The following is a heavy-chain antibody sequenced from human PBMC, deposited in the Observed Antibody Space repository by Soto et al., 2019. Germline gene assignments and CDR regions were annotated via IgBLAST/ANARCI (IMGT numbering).Heavy chain of an antibody. CDR2: ISAYNGNT. CDR1: GYTFTSYG. CDR3: GIDRGAMVRRSLPYYYYGMDV. V-gene: IGHV1-18*01. J-gene: IGHJ6*02. Sequence: QVQLVQSGAEVKKPGASVKVSCKASGYTFTSYGISWVRQAPGQGLEWMGWISAYNGNTNYAQKLQGRVTMTTDTSTSTAYVVQRSLRSDDTAAYYCGIDRGAMVRRSLPYYYYGMDVWGQGTTVTVSS. D-gene: IGHD3-10*01.